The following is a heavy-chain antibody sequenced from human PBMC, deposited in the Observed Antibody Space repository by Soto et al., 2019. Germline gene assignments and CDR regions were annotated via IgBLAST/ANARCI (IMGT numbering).Heavy chain of an antibody. D-gene: IGHD5-18*01. Sequence: GESLKISCKGSGYSFTSYWISWVRQMPGKDLEWMGRIDPSDSYTNYSPSFQGHVTISADKSISTAYLQWSSLKASDTAMYYCTAMDPRGMDVWGQGTTVTVSS. CDR2: IDPSDSYT. V-gene: IGHV5-10-1*01. J-gene: IGHJ6*02. CDR3: TAMDPRGMDV. CDR1: GYSFTSYW.